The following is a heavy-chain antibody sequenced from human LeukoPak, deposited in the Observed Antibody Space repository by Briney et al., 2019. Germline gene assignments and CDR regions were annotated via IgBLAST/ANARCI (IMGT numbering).Heavy chain of an antibody. CDR2: ISPNGDST. D-gene: IGHD7-27*01. CDR3: ARNWGLDY. CDR1: GFTFNIHA. V-gene: IGHV3-23*01. J-gene: IGHJ4*02. Sequence: GGSLRLSCAASGFTFNIHAMTWARQAPGRGLEWVSVISPNGDSTFYADSVKGRFTISRDNSKNTVFLQMDSLGAEDMAVYYCARNWGLDYWGQGTLVTVSS.